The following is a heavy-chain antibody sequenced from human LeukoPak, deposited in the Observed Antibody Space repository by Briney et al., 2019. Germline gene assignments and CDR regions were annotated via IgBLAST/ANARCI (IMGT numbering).Heavy chain of an antibody. V-gene: IGHV4-39*01. D-gene: IGHD3-10*01. CDR2: IYYSGST. CDR1: GGSISRSSYY. J-gene: IGHJ5*02. CDR3: ARHYSCCGSGSYYNEPRFDP. Sequence: SETLSLTCTVSGGSISRSSYYWGWIRQPPGKGLEWIGSIYYSGSTYYNPSLKSRVTISVDTSKNQFSLKLSSVTAADTAVYYCARHYSCCGSGSYYNEPRFDPWGQGTLVTVSS.